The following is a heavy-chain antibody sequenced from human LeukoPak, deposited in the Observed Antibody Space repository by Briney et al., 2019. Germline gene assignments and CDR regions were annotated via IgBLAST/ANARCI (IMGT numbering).Heavy chain of an antibody. V-gene: IGHV5-51*01. CDR3: ARRRYFDTYLDP. D-gene: IGHD2/OR15-2a*01. CDR1: EYDFANYW. Sequence: ESLKISWKGPEYDFANYWIGWVRQMPGRGLEWMGIVYPAGSIIHYSPSFHGQVTISVDRSVSTAYLQWTSLKASDSAMYFCARRRYFDTYLDPWGQGTLVTVSS. J-gene: IGHJ5*02. CDR2: VYPAGSII.